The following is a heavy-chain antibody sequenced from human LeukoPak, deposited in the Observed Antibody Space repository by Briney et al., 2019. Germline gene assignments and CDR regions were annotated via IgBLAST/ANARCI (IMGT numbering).Heavy chain of an antibody. J-gene: IGHJ4*02. CDR3: ARDANDQWRYLDY. CDR2: ISSSSSYI. V-gene: IGHV3-21*01. Sequence: GGSLRLSCAASGFTFSGYGMHWVRQAPGKGLEWVSSISSSSSYIYYADSVKGRFTISRDNAKNSLYLQMNSLRAEDTAVYYCARDANDQWRYLDYWGQGTLVTVSS. D-gene: IGHD2-15*01. CDR1: GFTFSGYG.